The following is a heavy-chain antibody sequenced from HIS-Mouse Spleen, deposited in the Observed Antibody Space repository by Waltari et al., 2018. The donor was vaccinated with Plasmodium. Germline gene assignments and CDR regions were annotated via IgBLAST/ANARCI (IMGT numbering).Heavy chain of an antibody. Sequence: EVQLVESGGGLVKPGGSLRLSGVASGSPFSSYDMHWVRQATGKGLEWVSASGTAGDTYYPGSVKGRFTISRENAKNSLYLQMNSLRAGDTAVYYCARGRWNHAFDIWGQGTMVTVSS. CDR3: ARGRWNHAFDI. D-gene: IGHD1-1*01. V-gene: IGHV3-13*01. CDR2: SGTAGDT. J-gene: IGHJ3*02. CDR1: GSPFSSYD.